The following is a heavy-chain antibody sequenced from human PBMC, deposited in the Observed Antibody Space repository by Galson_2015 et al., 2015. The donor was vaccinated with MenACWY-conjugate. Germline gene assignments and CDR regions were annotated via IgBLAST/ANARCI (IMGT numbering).Heavy chain of an antibody. V-gene: IGHV3-7*01. CDR1: GFTFSTYW. D-gene: IGHD6-6*01. CDR3: ARETILTARWTYCHH. CDR2: IKPDGSEK. J-gene: IGHJ1*01. Sequence: SLRLSCAPSGFTFSTYWMTWVRQAPGKGLEWVANIKPDGSEKNYVDSVKGRFTISRDNAQNSLFLQMNSLRAEDTAVYDCARETILTARWTYCHHWGQGSLVSVSS.